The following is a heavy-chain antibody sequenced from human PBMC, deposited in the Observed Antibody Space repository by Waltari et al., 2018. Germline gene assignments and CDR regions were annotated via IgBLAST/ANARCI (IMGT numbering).Heavy chain of an antibody. V-gene: IGHV3-74*01. CDR2: ISPDGTKT. CDR3: VRNDGSVYGKFDC. D-gene: IGHD1-1*01. J-gene: IGHJ4*02. Sequence: EVQVVESGGDLVQPGGSLRLSCATSGLTFSSDWMPCVHQPSGKGLVWVSRISPDGTKTYYADSVKGRFSISRDNAKNTLYLQMNTLKVEDTATYYCVRNDGSVYGKFDCWGQGTPVTVSS. CDR1: GLTFSSDW.